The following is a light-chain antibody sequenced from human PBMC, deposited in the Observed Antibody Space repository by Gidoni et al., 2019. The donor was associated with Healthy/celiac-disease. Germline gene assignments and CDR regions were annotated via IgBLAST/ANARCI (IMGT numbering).Light chain of an antibody. CDR2: GAS. CDR1: QSVSSN. CDR3: QQYNNWPPWT. V-gene: IGKV3-15*01. Sequence: EIVMTQSPATLSVSPGERATLSCRASQSVSSNLAWYQQKPGQAPWLLIYGASTRATGIPARFSGSGSGTEFTLTISSLQSEDFAVYYCQQYNNWPPWTFXQXTKVEIK. J-gene: IGKJ1*01.